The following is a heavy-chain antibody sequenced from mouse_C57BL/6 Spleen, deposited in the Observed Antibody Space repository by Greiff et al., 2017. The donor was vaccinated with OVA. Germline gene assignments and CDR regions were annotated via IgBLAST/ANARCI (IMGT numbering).Heavy chain of an antibody. V-gene: IGHV1-80*01. Sequence: VQLQQSGAELVKPGASVKISCKASGYAFRSYWLNWVKQRPGKGLEWIGQIYPGDGDTNYNGKFKGKATLTADKSSSTAYMQLSSLTSEDSAVYFGARYGDGNYWYFDVWGTGTTVTVSS. CDR3: ARYGDGNYWYFDV. CDR1: GYAFRSYW. CDR2: IYPGDGDT. J-gene: IGHJ1*03. D-gene: IGHD2-1*01.